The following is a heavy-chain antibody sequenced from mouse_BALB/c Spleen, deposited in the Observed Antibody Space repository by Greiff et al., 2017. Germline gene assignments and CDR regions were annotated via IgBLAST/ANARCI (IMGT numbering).Heavy chain of an antibody. CDR1: GYSITSDYA. V-gene: IGHV3-2*02. CDR2: ISYSGST. J-gene: IGHJ3*01. Sequence: EVQLQQSGPGLVKPSQSLSLTCTVTGYSITSDYAWNWIRQFPGNKLEWMGYISYSGSTSNNPSLTSRISITRDTSKNQFFLQLNSVTTEDTATYDCARKGFNYYGSSYAFAYWGQGTLVTVSA. D-gene: IGHD1-1*01. CDR3: ARKGFNYYGSSYAFAY.